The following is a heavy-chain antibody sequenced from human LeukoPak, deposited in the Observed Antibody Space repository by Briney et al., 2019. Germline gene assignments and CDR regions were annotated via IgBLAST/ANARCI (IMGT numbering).Heavy chain of an antibody. CDR3: ARDLPYYDILTGNYGMDV. J-gene: IGHJ6*02. Sequence: ASVKVSCKASGYTFTGYYMHWVRQAPGQGLEWMGWINPNSGGTNYAQKFQGRVTMTRDTSISTAYMELSRLRSDDTAVYYCARDLPYYDILTGNYGMDVWGQGTTVTVSS. CDR2: INPNSGGT. D-gene: IGHD3-9*01. V-gene: IGHV1-2*02. CDR1: GYTFTGYY.